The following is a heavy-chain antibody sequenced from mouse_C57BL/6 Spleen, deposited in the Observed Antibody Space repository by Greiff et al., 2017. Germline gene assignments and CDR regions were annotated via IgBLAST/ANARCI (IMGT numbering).Heavy chain of an antibody. J-gene: IGHJ4*01. D-gene: IGHD2-5*01. CDR2: INPNNGGT. CDR1: GFTFTDYN. Sequence: VQLQQSGPELVKPGASVKMSCKASGFTFTDYNMHWVKQSHGKSLEWIGYINPNNGGTSYNQKFKGKATLTVNKSSSTAYMELRSLTSDDSAVYYCANDSNYVGDYYAMDYWGQGTSVTVSS. CDR3: ANDSNYVGDYYAMDY. V-gene: IGHV1-22*01.